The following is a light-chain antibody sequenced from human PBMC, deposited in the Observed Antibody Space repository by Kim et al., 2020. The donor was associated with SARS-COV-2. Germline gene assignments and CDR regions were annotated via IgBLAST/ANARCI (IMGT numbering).Light chain of an antibody. V-gene: IGKV3-11*01. CDR2: DAS. CDR3: QQRTNWPPMYT. CDR1: QSVSNY. J-gene: IGKJ2*01. Sequence: SLGERAALACRASQSVSNYLAWYQQRPGQAPRLLIYDASIRATVIPARFSGSGSGTDFTLTISSLEPEDFAVYYCQQRTNWPPMYTFGQGTKLEI.